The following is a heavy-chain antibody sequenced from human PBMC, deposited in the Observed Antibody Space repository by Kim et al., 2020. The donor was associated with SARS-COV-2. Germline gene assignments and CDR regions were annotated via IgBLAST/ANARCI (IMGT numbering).Heavy chain of an antibody. V-gene: IGHV4-59*08. J-gene: IGHJ4*02. CDR3: ARLRITMVRGVRIDKLFDY. Sequence: SRVTISVDTSKNQFSLKLSSVTAADTAVYYCARLRITMVRGVRIDKLFDYWGQGTLVTVSS. D-gene: IGHD3-10*01.